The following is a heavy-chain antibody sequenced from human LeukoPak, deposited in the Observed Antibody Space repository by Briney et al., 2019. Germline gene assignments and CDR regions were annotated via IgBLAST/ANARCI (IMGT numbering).Heavy chain of an antibody. D-gene: IGHD3-22*01. CDR1: GFTFSSYA. J-gene: IGHJ4*02. V-gene: IGHV3-23*01. CDR2: ISGSGGGT. Sequence: GGSLRLSCAASGFTFSSYAMSWVRQAPGKGLEWVSAISGSGGGTYYADSVKGRFTISRDNAKNSLYLQMNSLRAEDTAVHYCAKDQDRRRITRIVVVTPNWDYWGQGTLVTVSS. CDR3: AKDQDRRRITRIVVVTPNWDY.